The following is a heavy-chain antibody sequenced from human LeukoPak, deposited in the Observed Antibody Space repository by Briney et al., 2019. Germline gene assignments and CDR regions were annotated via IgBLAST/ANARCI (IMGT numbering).Heavy chain of an antibody. Sequence: GGSLRLSCAASGFTFSSYAMHWVRQAPEKGLEYVSAISSNGGSTYYANSVKGRFTISRDNSKNTLYLQMGSLRAEDMAVYYCARGGTIPLGSDFGYWGRGTLVTVPP. J-gene: IGHJ4*02. D-gene: IGHD5-18*01. V-gene: IGHV3-64*01. CDR1: GFTFSSYA. CDR3: ARGGTIPLGSDFGY. CDR2: ISSNGGST.